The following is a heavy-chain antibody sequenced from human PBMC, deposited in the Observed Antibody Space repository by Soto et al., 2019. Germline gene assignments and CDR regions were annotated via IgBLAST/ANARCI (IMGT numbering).Heavy chain of an antibody. CDR1: GGSISSYY. D-gene: IGHD6-6*01. V-gene: IGHV4-59*01. CDR3: ARGALPESSIRSYWYFDL. J-gene: IGHJ2*01. CDR2: IYYSGST. Sequence: SETLSLTCTVSGGSISSYYWSWIRQPPGKGLEWIGYIYYSGSTNYNPSLKSRVTISVDTSKNQFSLKLSSVTAADTAVYYCARGALPESSIRSYWYFDLWGRGTLVTVSS.